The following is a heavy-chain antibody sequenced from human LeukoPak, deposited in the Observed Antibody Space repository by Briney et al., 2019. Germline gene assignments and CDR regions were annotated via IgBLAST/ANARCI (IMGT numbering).Heavy chain of an antibody. V-gene: IGHV4-59*01. CDR2: IYYSGST. CDR1: GGSISSYY. Sequence: PSETLSLTCTVSGGSISSYYWSWIRQPPGKGLEWIGYIYYSGSTNYNPSLKSRVTISVDTSKNQFSLKLSSVTAADTAVYYCARDGRYYHDSSGLDYWGQGTLVTVSS. D-gene: IGHD3-22*01. CDR3: ARDGRYYHDSSGLDY. J-gene: IGHJ4*02.